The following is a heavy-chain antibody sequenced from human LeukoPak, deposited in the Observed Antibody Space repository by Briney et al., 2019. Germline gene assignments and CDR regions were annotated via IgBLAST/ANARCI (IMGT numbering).Heavy chain of an antibody. D-gene: IGHD2-15*01. CDR3: ARRGSWNRRGYYYYYMDV. CDR2: ISAYNVNT. CDR1: GYPFTSYD. V-gene: IGHV1-18*01. J-gene: IGHJ6*03. Sequence: ASVKVPCKASGYPFTSYDISWARQPPGQVREWMGWISAYNVNTNYAQKLQGRVTMTTDTTTSTAYMELRSLRSEDTAVYYWARRGSWNRRGYYYYYMDVWGKGTTVTVSS.